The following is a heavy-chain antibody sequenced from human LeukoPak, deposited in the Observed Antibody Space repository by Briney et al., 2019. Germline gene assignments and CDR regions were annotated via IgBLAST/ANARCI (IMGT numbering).Heavy chain of an antibody. D-gene: IGHD7-27*01. J-gene: IGHJ4*02. CDR1: GFTFSSNA. Sequence: GGSLRLSYAASGFTFSSNAMTWVRQAPGKGLEWVSSISDSGGSTYYADSVRGRFTISRDNSKNTLYLQMNSLRAEDTAVYYCAKPRGPNWGSLCFDYWGQGTLVTVSS. V-gene: IGHV3-23*01. CDR2: ISDSGGST. CDR3: AKPRGPNWGSLCFDY.